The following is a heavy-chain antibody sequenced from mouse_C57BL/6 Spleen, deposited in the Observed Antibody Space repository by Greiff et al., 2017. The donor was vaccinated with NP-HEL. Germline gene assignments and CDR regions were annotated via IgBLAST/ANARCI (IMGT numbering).Heavy chain of an antibody. V-gene: IGHV5-17*01. J-gene: IGHJ3*01. CDR2: ISSGSSTI. CDR3: ARNGYGDWFAY. D-gene: IGHD2-2*01. Sequence: EVKLMESGGGLVKPGGSLKLSCAASGFTFSDYGMHWVRQAPEKGLEWVAYISSGSSTIYYADPVKGRFTISRDNAKNTLFLQMTSLRSEDTAMYYCARNGYGDWFAYWGQGTLVTVSA. CDR1: GFTFSDYG.